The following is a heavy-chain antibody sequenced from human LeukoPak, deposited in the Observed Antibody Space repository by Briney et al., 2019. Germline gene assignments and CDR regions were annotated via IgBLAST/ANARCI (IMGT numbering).Heavy chain of an antibody. V-gene: IGHV3-11*05. CDR3: ARARGFGELYYFDY. CDR2: ISSSSSYT. Sequence: GGSLRLSCLASGFTFSSYAMHWVRQAPGKGLEWVSYISSSSSYTNYADSVKGRFTISRDNAKNSLYLQMNSLRAEDTAVYYCARARGFGELYYFDYWGQGTLVTVSS. D-gene: IGHD3-10*01. CDR1: GFTFSSYA. J-gene: IGHJ4*02.